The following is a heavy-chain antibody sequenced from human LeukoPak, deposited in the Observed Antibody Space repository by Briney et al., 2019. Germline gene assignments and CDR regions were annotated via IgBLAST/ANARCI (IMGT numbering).Heavy chain of an antibody. Sequence: GGSLRLSCVGSGFTFRSHAMSWVRQAPEKGLEFVSGIYENGGTTYYADSVKGRFSISRDNSKNSLYLQMNSLRAEDTAVYYCARDGYNSDWDWGQGTLVTVSS. V-gene: IGHV3-23*01. J-gene: IGHJ4*02. CDR1: GFTFRSHA. D-gene: IGHD5-24*01. CDR2: IYENGGTT. CDR3: ARDGYNSDWD.